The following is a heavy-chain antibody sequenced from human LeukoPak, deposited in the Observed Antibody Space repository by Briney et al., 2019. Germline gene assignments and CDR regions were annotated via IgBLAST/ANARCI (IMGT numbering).Heavy chain of an antibody. Sequence: SETLSLTCTVSGGSLSSTTYYWGWIRQPPGQGLEWIGTIYYSGNTYYSPSLKSRVTTSLDRSKRQFSLNLSSVTAADTAVYYCARDGAGGGTSNGFDVWGQGTMVTVSA. CDR2: IYYSGNT. D-gene: IGHD3-16*01. CDR1: GGSLSSTTYY. V-gene: IGHV4-39*07. CDR3: ARDGAGGGTSNGFDV. J-gene: IGHJ3*01.